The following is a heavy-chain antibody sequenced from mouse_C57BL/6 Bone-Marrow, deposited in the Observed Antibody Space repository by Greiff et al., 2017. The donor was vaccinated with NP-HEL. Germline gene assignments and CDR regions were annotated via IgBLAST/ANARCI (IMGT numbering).Heavy chain of an antibody. CDR2: ILPGSGNT. V-gene: IGHV1-9*01. D-gene: IGHD1-1*01. J-gene: IGHJ2*01. CDR3: ARDYYGSSYLDY. Sequence: VQLQQSGAELMKPGASVKLSCKATGYTFTGNWIEWVKQRPGHGLEWIGEILPGSGNTYYNERFKGKATFTADTSSNTAYMQLSSLTTEDSAIYSCARDYYGSSYLDYWCQGTTLTVSS. CDR1: GYTFTGNW.